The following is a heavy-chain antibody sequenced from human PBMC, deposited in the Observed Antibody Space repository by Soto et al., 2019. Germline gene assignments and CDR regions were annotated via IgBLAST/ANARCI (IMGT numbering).Heavy chain of an antibody. D-gene: IGHD2-15*01. CDR3: ARGARMIFFFDD. CDR1: GFTFSSYG. J-gene: IGHJ4*02. V-gene: IGHV3-33*01. CDR2: IWYDGSNK. Sequence: GRYLRLSCAASGFTFSSYGMHWVRQAPGKGLEWVAVIWYDGSNKYYADSVKGRFTISSDNSKNTLYLQMNSLRAEDTAVYYGARGARMIFFFDDWGKGNLVT.